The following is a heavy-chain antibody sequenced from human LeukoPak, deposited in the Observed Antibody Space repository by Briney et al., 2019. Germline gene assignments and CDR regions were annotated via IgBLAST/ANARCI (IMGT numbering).Heavy chain of an antibody. J-gene: IGHJ4*02. Sequence: ASVKVSCKASGYTFTSYAMHWVRQAPEQRLEWMGWINAGNGNTKYSQKFQGRVTITRDTSASTAYMELSSLRSEDTAVYYCARVYCSSTSCYGARDYWGQGTLFTVSS. CDR2: INAGNGNT. D-gene: IGHD2-2*01. CDR3: ARVYCSSTSCYGARDY. CDR1: GYTFTSYA. V-gene: IGHV1-3*01.